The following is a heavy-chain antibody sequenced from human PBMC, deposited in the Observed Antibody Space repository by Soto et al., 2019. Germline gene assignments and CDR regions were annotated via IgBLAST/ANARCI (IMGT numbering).Heavy chain of an antibody. CDR2: IWYDGSNK. Sequence: GGSLRLSCAASGFTFSSYGMHWVRQAPGKGLEWVAVIWYDGSNKYYADSVKGRFTISRDNSKNTLYLQMNSLRAEDTAVYYCAREGGLTGYDTLDYWGQGTLVTVSS. CDR3: AREGGLTGYDTLDY. CDR1: GFTFSSYG. J-gene: IGHJ4*02. V-gene: IGHV3-33*01. D-gene: IGHD3-9*01.